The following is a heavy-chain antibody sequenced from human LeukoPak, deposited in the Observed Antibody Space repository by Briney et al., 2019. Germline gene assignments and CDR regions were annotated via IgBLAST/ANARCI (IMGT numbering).Heavy chain of an antibody. Sequence: TETLSLTCAVSGDSVSSGNWWSWVRQPPGKGLEWIGEIYHSGSTNYNPSLKSRVTISVDKSKNQFSLRLSSVTAADTAVYYCARDESRTSLDYWGQGTLVTVSS. J-gene: IGHJ4*02. V-gene: IGHV4-4*02. CDR2: IYHSGST. CDR1: GDSVSSGNW. CDR3: ARDESRTSLDY. D-gene: IGHD3/OR15-3a*01.